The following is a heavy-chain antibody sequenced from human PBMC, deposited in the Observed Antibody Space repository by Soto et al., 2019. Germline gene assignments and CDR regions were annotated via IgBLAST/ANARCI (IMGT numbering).Heavy chain of an antibody. Sequence: QVQLQESGPGLVKPSETLSLTCTVSGGSISSYYWSWIRQPPGKGLEWIGYIYYSGSTNYNPSLKSRVTISVDTSKNQFSLKLSSVTAADTAVYYCARALRIAAAGTSWFDPWGQGTLVTVSS. CDR3: ARALRIAAAGTSWFDP. J-gene: IGHJ5*02. V-gene: IGHV4-59*01. D-gene: IGHD6-13*01. CDR1: GGSISSYY. CDR2: IYYSGST.